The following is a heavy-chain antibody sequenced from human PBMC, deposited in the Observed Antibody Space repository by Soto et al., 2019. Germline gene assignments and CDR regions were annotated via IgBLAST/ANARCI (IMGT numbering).Heavy chain of an antibody. J-gene: IGHJ6*02. CDR2: INPSGGST. CDR1: GYTFTSYD. Sequence: ASLKVSCKASGYTFTSYDMHWVRQAPVQGLEWMGIINPSGGSTSYAQKFQGRVTMTRDTSTSTVYMELSSLRSEDTAVYYCARVRVEYSSSSSYYGMDVWGQGTTVTVSS. D-gene: IGHD6-6*01. CDR3: ARVRVEYSSSSSYYGMDV. V-gene: IGHV1-46*01.